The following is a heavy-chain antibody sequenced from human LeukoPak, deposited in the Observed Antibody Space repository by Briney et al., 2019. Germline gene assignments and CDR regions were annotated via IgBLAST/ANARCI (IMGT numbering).Heavy chain of an antibody. V-gene: IGHV3-23*01. J-gene: IGHJ3*02. CDR3: ARVPGGPYSGSYLVASHAFDI. CDR1: GFTFSSYA. CDR2: ISGSGGST. D-gene: IGHD1-26*01. Sequence: PGGSLRLSCAASGFTFSSYAMSWVRQAPGKGLEWVSAISGSGGSTYYADSVKGRFTISRDNAKNTVDLQMNSLRAEDTAVYYCARVPGGPYSGSYLVASHAFDIWGQGTMVTVSS.